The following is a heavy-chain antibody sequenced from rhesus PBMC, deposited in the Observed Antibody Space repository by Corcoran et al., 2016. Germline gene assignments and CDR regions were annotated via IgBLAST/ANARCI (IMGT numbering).Heavy chain of an antibody. V-gene: IGHV4-165*01. D-gene: IGHD2-2*01. CDR3: VRSQYCTSTTCPFDY. CDR2: INGSTGRT. CDR1: GGSFGGYY. J-gene: IGHJ4*01. Sequence: QVQLQESGPGLVKPSETLSLTCAVSGGSFGGYYWGWIRQPPGKGLGWIEYINGSTGRTDFNPSLKSRVTISIDTSKNQFSLKLTSVTAADTAIYYCVRSQYCTSTTCPFDYWGQGVLVTVSS.